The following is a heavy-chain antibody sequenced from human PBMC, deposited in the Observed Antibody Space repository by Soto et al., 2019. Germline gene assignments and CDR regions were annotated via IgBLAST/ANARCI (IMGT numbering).Heavy chain of an antibody. CDR1: GYTFSSYG. J-gene: IGHJ4*02. V-gene: IGHV1-18*01. CDR3: ARTTHEEPTFDY. CDR2: ITGYDGNA. Sequence: QVQLVQSGAEVKKPGASVKVSCKASGYTFSSYGISWVRQAPGQGLEWMGWITGYDGNANYAQKFQGRVTMTRDTSTNTAYMELRRLSSDDTAVVYCARTTHEEPTFDYWCQGTLVTVSS. D-gene: IGHD1-26*01.